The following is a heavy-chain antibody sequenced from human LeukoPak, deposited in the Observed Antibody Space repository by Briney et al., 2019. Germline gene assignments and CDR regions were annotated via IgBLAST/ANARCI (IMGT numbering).Heavy chain of an antibody. V-gene: IGHV5-51*01. D-gene: IGHD3-22*01. CDR3: AITYYYDSSGSPFSLGGYYFDY. CDR1: GYSFTTYW. CDR2: IYPGDSDT. Sequence: GEPLKISCKGSGYSFTTYWIGWLRQMPGKGLEWMGIIYPGDSDTRYSPSFQGQVTTSAAKAISTAYLQCSRLKASDNAMYYCAITYYYDSSGSPFSLGGYYFDYWGQGTLVTVSS. J-gene: IGHJ4*02.